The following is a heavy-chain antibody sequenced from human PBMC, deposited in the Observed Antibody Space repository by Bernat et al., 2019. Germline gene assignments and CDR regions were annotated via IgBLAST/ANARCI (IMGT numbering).Heavy chain of an antibody. CDR3: ARNPRYCSGGSCYSGHYYYYMDV. CDR1: GGSISSGGYS. J-gene: IGHJ6*03. D-gene: IGHD2-15*01. V-gene: IGHV4-30-2*01. Sequence: QLQLQESGSGLVKPSQTLSLTCAVSGGSISSGGYSWSWIRQPPGKGLEWIGYIYHSGSTYYNPSLKSRVTISVDRSKNQFSLKLSSVTAADTAVYYCARNPRYCSGGSCYSGHYYYYMDVWGKGTTVTVSS. CDR2: IYHSGST.